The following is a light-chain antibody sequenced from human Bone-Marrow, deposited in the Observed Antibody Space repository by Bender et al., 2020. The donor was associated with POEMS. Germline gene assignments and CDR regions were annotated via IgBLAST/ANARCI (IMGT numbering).Light chain of an antibody. V-gene: IGLV7-46*01. J-gene: IGLJ3*02. CDR2: DTN. CDR3: LLSYSGVWV. CDR1: TGAVTNDHY. Sequence: QAVVTQEPSLTVSPGGTVTLTCASSTGAVTNDHYPYWFQQKPGRAPRTLIYDTNNKHSWTPARFSGSLLGGKAALTLSGAQPDDEADYYCLLSYSGVWVFGGGTKLTVL.